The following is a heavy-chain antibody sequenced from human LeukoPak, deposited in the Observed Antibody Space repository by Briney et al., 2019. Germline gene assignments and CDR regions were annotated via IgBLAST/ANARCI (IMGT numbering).Heavy chain of an antibody. CDR2: INHSGGT. D-gene: IGHD3-3*02. V-gene: IGHV4-34*01. Sequence: PSETLSLTCAVYGGSFSGYYWSWIRQPPGKGLEWIGEINHSGGTNYNPSLKSRVTISVDTSKNQFSLKLSSVTAADTAVYYCARTLSARDWFDPWGQGTLVTVSS. J-gene: IGHJ5*02. CDR1: GGSFSGYY. CDR3: ARTLSARDWFDP.